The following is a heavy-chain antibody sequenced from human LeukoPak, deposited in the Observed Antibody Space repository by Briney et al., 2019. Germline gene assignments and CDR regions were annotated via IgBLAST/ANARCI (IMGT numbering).Heavy chain of an antibody. CDR1: GFTFRSYD. Sequence: PGGSLRLSCAASGFTFRSYDMSWVRQAPGRGLEWVATISGISKTDGSTYYADSVKGRFTISRDNAKNSLYLQMNSLRAEDTAVYYCARGFLGYCSSTSCYGGNWFDPWGQGTLVTVSS. CDR3: ARGFLGYCSSTSCYGGNWFDP. D-gene: IGHD2-2*01. J-gene: IGHJ5*02. V-gene: IGHV3-48*01. CDR2: ISKTDGST.